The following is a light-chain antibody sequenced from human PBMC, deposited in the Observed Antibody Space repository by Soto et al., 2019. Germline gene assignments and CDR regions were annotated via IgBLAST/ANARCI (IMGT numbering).Light chain of an antibody. V-gene: IGKV1-5*03. CDR3: QQYNSDQWT. CDR1: QNINSW. CDR2: MAS. Sequence: DIPMTQSPSTLSASVGDRVTITCRASQNINSWLAWYQQKPGKAPRLLIHMASSLQSGVPSRFSGSGSGTKFTLTISSLQPDDLATYYCQQYNSDQWTFGQGTKVEIQ. J-gene: IGKJ1*01.